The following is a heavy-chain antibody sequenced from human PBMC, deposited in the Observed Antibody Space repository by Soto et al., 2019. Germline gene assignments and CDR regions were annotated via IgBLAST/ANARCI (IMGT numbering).Heavy chain of an antibody. CDR2: IYHRGST. J-gene: IGHJ5*02. D-gene: IGHD3-10*01. CDR3: ARDYYGSGSYYNNWFDP. Sequence: QVQLQESGPGLVKPSGTLSLTCAVSSGSISSSNWWSWVRQPPGKGLEWIGEIYHRGSTNYNPSLKSRVNISVDKSKNQFSLKLSSVTAADTAVYYCARDYYGSGSYYNNWFDPWGQGTLVTVSS. V-gene: IGHV4-4*02. CDR1: SGSISSSNW.